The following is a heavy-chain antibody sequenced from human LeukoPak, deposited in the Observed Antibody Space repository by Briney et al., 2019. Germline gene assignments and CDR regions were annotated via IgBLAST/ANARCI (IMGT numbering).Heavy chain of an antibody. D-gene: IGHD3-22*01. J-gene: IGHJ4*02. Sequence: GGSLRLSCAASGFTFSSYAMSWVRQAPGKGLEWVSAISGSGGSTYYADSVKGRFTISRDNSKNTLYLQMNGLRAEDTAVYYCAKDRYYYDSSGLFDYWGQGTLVTVSS. V-gene: IGHV3-23*01. CDR3: AKDRYYYDSSGLFDY. CDR1: GFTFSSYA. CDR2: ISGSGGST.